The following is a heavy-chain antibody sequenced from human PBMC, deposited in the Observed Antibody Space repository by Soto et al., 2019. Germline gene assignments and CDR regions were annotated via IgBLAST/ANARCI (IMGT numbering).Heavy chain of an antibody. CDR1: GGSISNYY. Sequence: SETLSLTCTVSGGSISNYYWTWIRQPAGKGLEWIGRIYTSGTTNYNPSLKSRVTMSVDTSKNHFSLKLSSVTAADTALYYFARQTTYSSSWYDYWGHGTLVTVSS. CDR3: ARQTTYSSSWYDY. J-gene: IGHJ5*01. D-gene: IGHD6-13*01. V-gene: IGHV4-4*07. CDR2: IYTSGTT.